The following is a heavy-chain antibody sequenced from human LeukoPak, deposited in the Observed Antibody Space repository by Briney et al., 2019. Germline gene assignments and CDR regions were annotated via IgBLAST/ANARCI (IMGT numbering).Heavy chain of an antibody. Sequence: PGGSLRLSCAASGFTFSSYSMNWVRQAPGKGLEYISALNSNGGSTYYANSVKGRFTISRDNSKNTLYLQMGSLRPEDMAVYYCARVGTSGWYNDYWGQGTLVTVSS. V-gene: IGHV3-64*01. D-gene: IGHD6-19*01. CDR2: LNSNGGST. CDR3: ARVGTSGWYNDY. CDR1: GFTFSSYS. J-gene: IGHJ4*02.